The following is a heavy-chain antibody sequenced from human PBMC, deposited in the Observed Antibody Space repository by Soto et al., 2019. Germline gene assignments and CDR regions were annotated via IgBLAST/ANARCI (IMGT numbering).Heavy chain of an antibody. V-gene: IGHV3-33*01. Sequence: QVQLVESGGGVVQPGRSLRLSCAASGFTFSSYGMHWVRQAPGKGLEWVAVIWYDGSNKYYADSVKGRFTISRDNSKNTLYLQMNSLGAEDTAVYYCARTWPPRFDYSFYYGMDVWGQGTTVTVSS. CDR3: ARTWPPRFDYSFYYGMDV. CDR1: GFTFSSYG. D-gene: IGHD3-9*01. CDR2: IWYDGSNK. J-gene: IGHJ6*02.